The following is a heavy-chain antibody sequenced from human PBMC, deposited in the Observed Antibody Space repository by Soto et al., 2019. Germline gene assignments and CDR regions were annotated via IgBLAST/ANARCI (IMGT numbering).Heavy chain of an antibody. D-gene: IGHD6-13*01. CDR1: GFSVSNYE. Sequence: EVQLVESGGGLVQPGGSLRLSCAASGFSVSNYEMHWVRQAPGKGLEYVSGISNNGAHTDYAKSVKGRFTISRDNSENTLYLQMGSLRAEDMALYYCARRGYGSRWPNVYMDVWGKGTTVTVSS. CDR3: ARRGYGSRWPNVYMDV. J-gene: IGHJ6*03. V-gene: IGHV3-64*01. CDR2: ISNNGAHT.